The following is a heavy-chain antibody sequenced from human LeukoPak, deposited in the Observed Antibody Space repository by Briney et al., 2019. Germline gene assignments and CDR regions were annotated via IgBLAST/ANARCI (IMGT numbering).Heavy chain of an antibody. Sequence: VASVKVSCKASGYTFTAYYMHWVRQAPGQGLEWMGWINPNSGGTNYAQKFQGRVTMTRDTSISTAYMELSRLRSDDTAVYYCARGNRITIFGVVIIGTDAFDIWGQGTMVTVSS. D-gene: IGHD3-3*01. J-gene: IGHJ3*02. CDR1: GYTFTAYY. CDR2: INPNSGGT. CDR3: ARGNRITIFGVVIIGTDAFDI. V-gene: IGHV1-2*02.